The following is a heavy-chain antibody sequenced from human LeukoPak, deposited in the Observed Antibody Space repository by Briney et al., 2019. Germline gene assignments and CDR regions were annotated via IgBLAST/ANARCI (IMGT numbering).Heavy chain of an antibody. CDR1: GFTFTSYG. Sequence: GGSLRLSCAASGFTFTSYGMHWVRQAPGKGLEWVALIWYDGTNKYYADSVKGRLTISRDNSKNTLYLQMSSLRGEDTAVYYCARDLSLGYSYGYIEYWGQGTLVTVSS. CDR3: ARDLSLGYSYGYIEY. CDR2: IWYDGTNK. D-gene: IGHD5-18*01. V-gene: IGHV3-33*01. J-gene: IGHJ4*02.